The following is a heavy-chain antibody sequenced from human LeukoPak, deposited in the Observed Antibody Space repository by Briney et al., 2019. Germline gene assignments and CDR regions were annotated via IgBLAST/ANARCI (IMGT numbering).Heavy chain of an antibody. V-gene: IGHV3-73*01. D-gene: IGHD6-6*01. CDR3: MNLMDSSSSHGY. CDR2: IRSKANSYAT. Sequence: GGSLRLSCAASGFTFSGSAMHWVRQASGKGLEWVGRIRSKANSYATAYAASVKGRFTISRDDSKNTAYLQMNSLKTEDTAVYYCMNLMDSSSSHGYWGQGTLVTVSS. J-gene: IGHJ4*02. CDR1: GFTFSGSA.